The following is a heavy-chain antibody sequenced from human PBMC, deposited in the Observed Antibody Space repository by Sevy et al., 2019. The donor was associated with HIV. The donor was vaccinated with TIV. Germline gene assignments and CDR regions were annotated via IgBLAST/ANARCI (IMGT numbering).Heavy chain of an antibody. D-gene: IGHD3-22*01. CDR3: AGARYGSSGSFDALNI. Sequence: GGSLRLSCTTSGFTFTSYAMNWVRQAPGKGLEWVSTIFRNFRGVDVTYDADSVKARFTISRDSSRNTLYLQMNSWRAEVTAVYYCAGARYGSSGSFDALNIWGKGTRVTVSS. CDR2: IFRNFRGVDVT. CDR1: GFTFTSYA. V-gene: IGHV3-23*01. J-gene: IGHJ3*02.